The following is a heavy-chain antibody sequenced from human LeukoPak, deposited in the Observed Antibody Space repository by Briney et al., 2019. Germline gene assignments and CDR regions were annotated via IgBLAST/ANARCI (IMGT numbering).Heavy chain of an antibody. J-gene: IGHJ6*03. CDR2: ISGSGGST. D-gene: IGHD1-14*01. V-gene: IGHV3-23*01. CDR1: GFTFSSYA. Sequence: GGSLRLSCAASGFTFSSYAMSWVRQAPGKGLEWVSAISGSGGSTYYADSVKGRFTISRDNSKNTLYLRMNSLRAEDTAVYYCAKAGSPHGVEYYYYYMDVWGKGTTVTVSS. CDR3: AKAGSPHGVEYYYYYMDV.